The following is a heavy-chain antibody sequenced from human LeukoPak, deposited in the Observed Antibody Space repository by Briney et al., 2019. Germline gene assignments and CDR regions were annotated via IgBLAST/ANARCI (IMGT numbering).Heavy chain of an antibody. D-gene: IGHD1-7*01. CDR3: AKGRPGTSEFDY. V-gene: IGHV3-30*04. J-gene: IGHJ4*02. CDR1: GFTFSSYA. CDR2: ISYDGSNK. Sequence: GRSLRLSCAASGFTFSSYAMHWVRQAPGKGLEWVAVISYDGSNKYYADSVKGRFTISRDNSKNTLYLQMNSLRAEDTAVYYCAKGRPGTSEFDYWGQGTLVTVSS.